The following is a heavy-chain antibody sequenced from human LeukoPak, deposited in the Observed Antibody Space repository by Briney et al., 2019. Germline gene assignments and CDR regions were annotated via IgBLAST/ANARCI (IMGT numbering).Heavy chain of an antibody. V-gene: IGHV3-23*01. D-gene: IGHD6-6*01. Sequence: AGGSLRLSCAASGFTFSSYAMSWVRQAPGKGLEWVSAISGSGGSTYYADSVKGWFTISRDNSKNTLYLQMNSLRAEDTAVYYCAKVIAARRAPLGPPYGMDVWGQGTTVTVSS. J-gene: IGHJ6*02. CDR1: GFTFSSYA. CDR2: ISGSGGST. CDR3: AKVIAARRAPLGPPYGMDV.